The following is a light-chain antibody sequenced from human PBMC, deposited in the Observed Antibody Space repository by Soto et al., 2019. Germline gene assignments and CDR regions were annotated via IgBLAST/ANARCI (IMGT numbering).Light chain of an antibody. V-gene: IGKV1-9*01. CDR2: AAS. J-gene: IGKJ5*01. CDR3: XXLNSYPT. Sequence: DIPLTQSPSFLSASVGDRVTITCRASQGISSYLAWYQQKPGKAPKLLIYAASTLQSGVPSRFSGSGSGTEFTLTXXXXQPXXFAXXXXXXLNSYPTFGQGTRLEIK. CDR1: QGISSY.